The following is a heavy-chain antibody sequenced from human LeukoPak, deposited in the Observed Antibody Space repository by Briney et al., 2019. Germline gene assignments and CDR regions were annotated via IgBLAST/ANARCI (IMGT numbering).Heavy chain of an antibody. CDR3: ARDSLDIVTTIIFDY. D-gene: IGHD5-12*01. Sequence: GASVKVSCKASGYTFTSYGIGWVRQAPGQGLEWMGWISAYDGNTDYAQNLQGRVTMTTDTSTSTAYMELRSLRSDDTAVYYCARDSLDIVTTIIFDYWGQGTLVTVSS. CDR2: ISAYDGNT. V-gene: IGHV1-18*01. J-gene: IGHJ4*02. CDR1: GYTFTSYG.